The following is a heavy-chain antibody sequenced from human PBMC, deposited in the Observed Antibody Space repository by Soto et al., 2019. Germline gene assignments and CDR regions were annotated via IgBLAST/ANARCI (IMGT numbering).Heavy chain of an antibody. Sequence: QVQLVQSGAEVKKPGSSVKVSCKASGGTFSSYTISWVRQAPGQGLEWMGRIIPILGIANYAQKFQGRVTITADKSTGTAYMELSSLRSEDTAVYYCARKRPGGDYYYGMDVWGQGTTVTVSS. J-gene: IGHJ6*02. CDR1: GGTFSSYT. CDR2: IIPILGIA. CDR3: ARKRPGGDYYYGMDV. V-gene: IGHV1-69*02. D-gene: IGHD6-25*01.